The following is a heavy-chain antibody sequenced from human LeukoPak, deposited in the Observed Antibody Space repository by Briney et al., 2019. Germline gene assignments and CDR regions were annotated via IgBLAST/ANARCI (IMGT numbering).Heavy chain of an antibody. CDR2: ISSQSTFI. J-gene: IGHJ4*02. D-gene: IGHD5-18*01. CDR3: ARDLSGVTGYTYGRGIDY. Sequence: GGSLRLSCAASGFTFISYNMNWVRQAPGKGLEWVSSISSQSTFIYYADSVKGRFTISRDNAKTSLYLQMNSLRAEDTAVYYCARDLSGVTGYTYGRGIDYWGQGTLVTVSS. V-gene: IGHV3-21*01. CDR1: GFTFISYN.